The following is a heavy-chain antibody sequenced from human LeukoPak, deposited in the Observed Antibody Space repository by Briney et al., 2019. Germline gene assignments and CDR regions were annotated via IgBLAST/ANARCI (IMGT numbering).Heavy chain of an antibody. D-gene: IGHD6-19*01. V-gene: IGHV4-61*01. Sequence: SETLSLTCTVSGGSISSGSYYWSWIRQPPGKGLEWIGYIYYSGSTNYNPSLKSRVTISVDTSKNQFSLKLSSVTAADTAVYYCARLCSSGCPDYWGQGTLVTVSS. CDR1: GGSISSGSYY. CDR3: ARLCSSGCPDY. J-gene: IGHJ4*02. CDR2: IYYSGST.